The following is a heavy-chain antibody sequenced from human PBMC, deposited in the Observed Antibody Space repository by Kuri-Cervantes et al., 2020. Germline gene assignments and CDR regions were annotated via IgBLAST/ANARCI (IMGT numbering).Heavy chain of an antibody. J-gene: IGHJ6*03. D-gene: IGHD1-7*01. V-gene: IGHV1-69*06. Sequence: KISCKASGGTFSSYAISWVRQAPGQGLEWMGGIIPIFGTANYAQKFQGRVTITADKSTSTAYMELSSLRSEDTAVYYCARAAGITGTTGWSHYYYYYYMDVWGKGTTVTVSS. CDR3: ARAAGITGTTGWSHYYYYYYMDV. CDR2: IIPIFGTA. CDR1: GGTFSSYA.